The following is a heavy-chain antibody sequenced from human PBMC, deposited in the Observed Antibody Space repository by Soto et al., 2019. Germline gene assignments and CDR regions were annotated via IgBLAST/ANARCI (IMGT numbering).Heavy chain of an antibody. D-gene: IGHD3-3*01. CDR3: ARAQTDYDFWSGYPTGFDP. CDR1: GFTFSSYS. V-gene: IGHV3-21*01. J-gene: IGHJ5*02. CDR2: ISSSSSYI. Sequence: PGGSLRLSCAASGFTFSSYSMNWVRQAPWKGLEWVSSISSSSSYIYYADSVKGRFTISRDNAKNSLYLQMNSLRAEDTAVYYCARAQTDYDFWSGYPTGFDPWGQGTLVTVS.